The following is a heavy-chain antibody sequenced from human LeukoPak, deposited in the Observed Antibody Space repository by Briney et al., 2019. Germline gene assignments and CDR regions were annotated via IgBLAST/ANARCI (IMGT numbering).Heavy chain of an antibody. D-gene: IGHD4-17*01. J-gene: IGHJ4*02. CDR1: GFTFDDYA. CDR2: ISWGSGNI. CDR3: ARAYFGDSKGDFDY. Sequence: GGSLRLSCAASGFTFDDYAMHWVRQAPGKGLEWVSGISWGSGNIGYADPVKGRFTISRDNAKNSLYLQMNSLRPEDTALYYCARAYFGDSKGDFDYWGQGTLVTVSS. V-gene: IGHV3-9*01.